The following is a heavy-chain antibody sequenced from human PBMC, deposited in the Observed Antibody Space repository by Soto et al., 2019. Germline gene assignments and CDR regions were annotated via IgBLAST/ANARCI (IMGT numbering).Heavy chain of an antibody. CDR2: IYPGDSDT. CDR1: GYSFTSYW. J-gene: IGHJ6*02. V-gene: IGHV5-51*01. D-gene: IGHD2-8*01. Sequence: PGESLKISCKGSGYSFTSYWINWVRQMPGKGLEWMGIIYPGDSDTRYSPSFQGQVTISADKSINTAYLQWRSLKASDTAVYYCARHNGSQGSYLGMDVWGQGTTVTVSS. CDR3: ARHNGSQGSYLGMDV.